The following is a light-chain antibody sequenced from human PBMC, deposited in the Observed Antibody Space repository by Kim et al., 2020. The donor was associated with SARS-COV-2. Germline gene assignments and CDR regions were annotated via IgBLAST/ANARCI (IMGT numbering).Light chain of an antibody. V-gene: IGLV3-19*01. J-gene: IGLJ2*01. CDR3: QSRDSGGNVV. CDR2: GRN. CDR1: SLRSCY. Sequence: SSELTQDPAVSVALGQTLRITCPRDSLRSCYATWYQPKPRQATVLVIYGRNNRPSGIPDRFSGSASGNTASLPISGAQAEDEADFYCQSRDSGGNVVFGGGTQLTVL.